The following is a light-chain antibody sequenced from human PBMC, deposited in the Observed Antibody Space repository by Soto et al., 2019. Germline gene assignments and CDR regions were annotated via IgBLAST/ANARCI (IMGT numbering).Light chain of an antibody. CDR1: QSVTSNY. J-gene: IGKJ1*01. Sequence: EVVLTQSPGTLSLSPGERATLSCRASQSVTSNYLAWYQQKPGQAPRLLMYGASTRATGIPDRFSGSGSGTDFTLTISRLDPEDFAVYYCQQYSNSPRTFGQGTKVDIK. V-gene: IGKV3-20*01. CDR3: QQYSNSPRT. CDR2: GAS.